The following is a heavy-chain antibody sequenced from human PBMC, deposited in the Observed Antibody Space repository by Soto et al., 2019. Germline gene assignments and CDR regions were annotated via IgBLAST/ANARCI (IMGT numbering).Heavy chain of an antibody. CDR2: VYYSGSA. J-gene: IGHJ6*02. CDR3: ARHSPGYYYFGMDV. V-gene: IGHV4-39*01. CDR1: GDSISGSSNY. Sequence: SETLSLTCTVSGDSISGSSNYWGWIRQPPGKGLEWIGSVYYSGSAYYSSSLKSRVTISVDTSKYHFSLQMSSVTAADAAVYFCARHSPGYYYFGMDVWGQGTTVT.